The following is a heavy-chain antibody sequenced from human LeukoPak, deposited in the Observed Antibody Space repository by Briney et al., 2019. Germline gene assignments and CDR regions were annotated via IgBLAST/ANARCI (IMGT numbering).Heavy chain of an antibody. CDR2: IYHTGGT. CDR1: GDSLSSGGYY. J-gene: IGHJ3*02. CDR3: ARSGYCSGGNCYSNNAFDI. D-gene: IGHD2-15*01. V-gene: IGHV4-31*03. Sequence: SETLSLTCSVSGDSLSSGGYYWSWIRQHPGKGLEYIGYIYHTGGTYYNPSLKSRVTISVDTSNNQFSLKLNSVSAADTAAYYCARSGYCSGGNCYSNNAFDIWGQGTVVTASS.